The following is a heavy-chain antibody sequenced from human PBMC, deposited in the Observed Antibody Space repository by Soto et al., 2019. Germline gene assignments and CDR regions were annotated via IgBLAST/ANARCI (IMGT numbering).Heavy chain of an antibody. J-gene: IGHJ4*02. V-gene: IGHV4-30-4*01. CDR1: GGSISSGDYY. Sequence: SETLSLTCTVSGGSISSGDYYWSWIRQPPGKGLEWIGYIYYSGSTYYNPSLKSRVTISVDTSKNQFSLKLSSVTAADTAVYYCARYGGHYYDSSGYYDVGYFDYWGQGTLVTVSS. CDR3: ARYGGHYYDSSGYYDVGYFDY. CDR2: IYYSGST. D-gene: IGHD3-22*01.